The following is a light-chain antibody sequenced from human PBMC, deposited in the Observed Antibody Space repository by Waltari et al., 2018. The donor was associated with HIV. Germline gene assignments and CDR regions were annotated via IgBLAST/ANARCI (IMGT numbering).Light chain of an antibody. CDR2: KAS. CDR1: QSISTW. CDR3: QQYNGYPVT. J-gene: IGKJ4*01. Sequence: DIQMTQSPSTLSASVGDRFTITCRASQSISTWLAWYQQKPGKAPKLMIYKASTLESGVPSRFSGSGSGTEFTLTISSLQPNDFATYYCQQYNGYPVTFGGGTKVEIK. V-gene: IGKV1-5*03.